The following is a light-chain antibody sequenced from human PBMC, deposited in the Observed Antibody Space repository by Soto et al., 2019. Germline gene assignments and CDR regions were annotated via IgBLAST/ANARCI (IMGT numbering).Light chain of an antibody. Sequence: DIVMTQSPLSLPVTPGEPASISCRSNQSLLHRNGYNYLDWYLQKPGQSPQLLIYLGSNRASGGTDRFRGSGSGTDFTLKISRVEAEDGGVYYCMQALQTPRTFGQGTNVDIK. J-gene: IGKJ1*01. CDR3: MQALQTPRT. CDR1: QSLLHRNGYNY. CDR2: LGS. V-gene: IGKV2-28*01.